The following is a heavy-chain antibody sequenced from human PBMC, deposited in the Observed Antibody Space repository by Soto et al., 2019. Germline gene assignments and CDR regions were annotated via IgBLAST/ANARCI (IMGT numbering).Heavy chain of an antibody. CDR1: GLRFDTYT. D-gene: IGHD2-15*01. V-gene: IGHV3-23*01. CDR3: ANWGSHCSDIRCDF. J-gene: IGHJ4*02. Sequence: GGSLRLSCATSGLRFDTYTMNWVRQAPGKGLEWVSSITGSGGATFYADSVKGRFTISRDNSKDTLYLQMNSLRADDTAIYYCANWGSHCSDIRCDFWSQGTLVPVAS. CDR2: ITGSGGAT.